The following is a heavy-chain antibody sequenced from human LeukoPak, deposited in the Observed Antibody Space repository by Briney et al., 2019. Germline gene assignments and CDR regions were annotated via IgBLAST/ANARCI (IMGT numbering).Heavy chain of an antibody. CDR1: GFTLKNFI. J-gene: IGHJ4*02. D-gene: IGHD6-6*01. Sequence: GGSLRLSCAASGFTLKNFIISWVRQAPGKGLEWVSAISGSGGSTYYADSAKGRFTISRDNSKNTLYLQMNSLRAEDTAVYYCAIPYSSSSPFDYWGQGTLVTVSS. CDR2: ISGSGGST. V-gene: IGHV3-23*01. CDR3: AIPYSSSSPFDY.